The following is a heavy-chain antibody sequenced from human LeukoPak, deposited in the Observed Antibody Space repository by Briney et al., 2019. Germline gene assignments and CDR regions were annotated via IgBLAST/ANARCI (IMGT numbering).Heavy chain of an antibody. CDR3: ARAPLEVVVPAVPYYYYYGMDV. D-gene: IGHD2-2*01. CDR1: GYTFTSYG. CDR2: IIAYNGNT. V-gene: IGHV1-18*01. J-gene: IGHJ6*02. Sequence: ASVKVSCKASGYTFTSYGISWVRQAPGQGLEWMGWIIAYNGNTNYAQKLQGRVTMTTDTSTSTAYMELRSLRSDDTAVYYCARAPLEVVVPAVPYYYYYGMDVWGQGTTVTVSS.